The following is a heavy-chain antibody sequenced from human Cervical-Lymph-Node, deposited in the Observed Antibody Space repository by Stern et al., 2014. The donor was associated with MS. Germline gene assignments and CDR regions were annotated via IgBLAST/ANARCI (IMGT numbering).Heavy chain of an antibody. D-gene: IGHD6-13*01. CDR2: ITPIFGTA. CDR3: VFAAAVHPTSDY. J-gene: IGHJ4*02. Sequence: VQLVESGAEVKKPGSSVKVSCKASGGTFSSYAISWVRQAPGQGLEWMGGITPIFGTANYAQKIQGRVTITADESTSTAYMELSSLRSEDTAVYYCVFAAAVHPTSDYWGQGTLVTVSS. CDR1: GGTFSSYA. V-gene: IGHV1-69*01.